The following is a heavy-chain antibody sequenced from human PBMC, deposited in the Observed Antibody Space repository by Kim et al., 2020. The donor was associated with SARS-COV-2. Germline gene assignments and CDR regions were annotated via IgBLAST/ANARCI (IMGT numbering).Heavy chain of an antibody. CDR1: GFTFSSYA. CDR3: AKGLEVYYGSGSYGGVY. Sequence: GGSLRLSCAASGFTFSSYAMSWVRQAPGKGLEWVSAISGSGGSTYYADSVKGRFTISRDNSKNTLYLQMNSLRAEDTAVYYCAKGLEVYYGSGSYGGVYWGQGTLVTVSS. J-gene: IGHJ4*02. D-gene: IGHD3-10*01. CDR2: ISGSGGST. V-gene: IGHV3-23*01.